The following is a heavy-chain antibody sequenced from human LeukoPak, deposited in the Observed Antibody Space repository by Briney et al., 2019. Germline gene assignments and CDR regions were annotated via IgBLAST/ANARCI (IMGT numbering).Heavy chain of an antibody. CDR2: ISSSSSTI. CDR3: ASWGQGSRYYFDY. Sequence: PGGSLRLSCAASGFTFSSYGMHWVRQAPGKGLEWVSYISSSSSTIYYADSVKGRFTISRDNAKNSLYLQMNSLRAEDTAVYYCASWGQGSRYYFDYWGQGTLVTVSS. J-gene: IGHJ4*02. CDR1: GFTFSSYG. V-gene: IGHV3-48*01. D-gene: IGHD3-16*01.